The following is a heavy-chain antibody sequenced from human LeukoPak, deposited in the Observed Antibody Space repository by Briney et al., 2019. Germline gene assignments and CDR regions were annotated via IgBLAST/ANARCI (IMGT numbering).Heavy chain of an antibody. J-gene: IGHJ4*02. CDR3: ARVYIMVRGVTLYYFDY. CDR2: INQSGST. D-gene: IGHD3-10*01. Sequence: PSQPLSLTCAVHAASFTGYYSSWIRHPPRNWLEWIGEINQSGSTNYNPSLKSRVTISVDTSKNQFSLKLSSVTAADTAVYYCARVYIMVRGVTLYYFDYWGQGTLVTVSS. CDR1: AASFTGYY. V-gene: IGHV4-34*01.